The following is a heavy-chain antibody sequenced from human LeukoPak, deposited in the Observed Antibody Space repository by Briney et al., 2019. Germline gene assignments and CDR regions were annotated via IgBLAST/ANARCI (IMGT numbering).Heavy chain of an antibody. D-gene: IGHD6-13*01. CDR1: GGSISSSSYS. V-gene: IGHV4-39*01. CDR3: ARRYSSSWFPFDY. J-gene: IGHJ4*02. CDR2: IYYSGST. Sequence: SETLSLTCTVSGGSISSSSYSWGWIRQPPGKGLEWIGSIYYSGSTYYNPSLKSRVTISVDTSKNQFSLKLSSVTAADTAVYYCARRYSSSWFPFDYWGQGTLVTVSS.